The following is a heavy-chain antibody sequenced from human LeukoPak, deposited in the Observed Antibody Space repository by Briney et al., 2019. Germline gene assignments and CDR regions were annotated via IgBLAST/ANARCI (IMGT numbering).Heavy chain of an antibody. V-gene: IGHV4-61*08. CDR3: ARGGDTRTLYNWFDP. CDR1: GGSISSGGYY. J-gene: IGHJ5*02. Sequence: PSETLSLTCTVSGGSISSGGYYWSWIRQPPGKGLEWIGYIYYSGSTNYNPSLKSRVTISVDTSKNQFSLKLSSVTAADTAVYYCARGGDTRTLYNWFDPWGQGTLVTVSS. D-gene: IGHD5-18*01. CDR2: IYYSGST.